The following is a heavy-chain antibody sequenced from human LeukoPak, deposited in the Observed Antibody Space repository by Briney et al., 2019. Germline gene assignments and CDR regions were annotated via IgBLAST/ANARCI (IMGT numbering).Heavy chain of an antibody. CDR2: MNPNSGNT. D-gene: IGHD1-26*01. V-gene: IGHV1-8*01. Sequence: ASVKVSCKASGYTFTSYDVNWVRQATGQGLEWMGLMNPNSGNTGYAQKFQGRVTMTRNTSISTAYMELSSLRSEDTAVYYCARARSSGSYLWGAYYYYYMDVWGKGTTVTVSS. J-gene: IGHJ6*03. CDR1: GYTFTSYD. CDR3: ARARSSGSYLWGAYYYYYMDV.